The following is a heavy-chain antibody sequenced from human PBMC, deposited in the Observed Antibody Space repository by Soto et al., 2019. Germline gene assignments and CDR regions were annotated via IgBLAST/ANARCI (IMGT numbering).Heavy chain of an antibody. CDR2: IYYSGST. V-gene: IGHV4-39*01. J-gene: IGHJ4*02. Sequence: SETLSLTCTVSGGSISSSSYYWGWIRQPPGKGLEWIGSIYYSGSTYYNPSLKSRVTISVDTSKNQFSLKLSSVTAADTAVYYCARITSRGYSYGTYYFDYWGQGTLVTVS. CDR3: ARITSRGYSYGTYYFDY. CDR1: GGSISSSSYY. D-gene: IGHD5-18*01.